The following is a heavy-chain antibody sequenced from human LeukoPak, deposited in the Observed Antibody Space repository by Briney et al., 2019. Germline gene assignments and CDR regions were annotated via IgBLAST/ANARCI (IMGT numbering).Heavy chain of an antibody. CDR3: ARDYRITVASTSVVGY. CDR1: GFTFSSYA. Sequence: GGSLRLSCAASGFTFSSYAMHWVRQAPGKGLEWVAVISYNGSNKYYADSVKGRFTISRDNSKNTLYLQMNSLRAEDTAVYYCARDYRITVASTSVVGYWGQGTLVTVSS. J-gene: IGHJ4*02. CDR2: ISYNGSNK. V-gene: IGHV3-30*04. D-gene: IGHD6-19*01.